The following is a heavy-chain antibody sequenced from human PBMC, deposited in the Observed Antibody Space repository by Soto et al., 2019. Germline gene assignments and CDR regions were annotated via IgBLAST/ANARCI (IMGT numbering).Heavy chain of an antibody. D-gene: IGHD3-22*01. V-gene: IGHV1-18*01. CDR1: GYTFTSYG. CDR2: ISAYNGNT. Sequence: ASVKVSCKASGYTFTSYGISWVQQDPDQGLEWMGWISAYNGNTNYAQKLQGRVTMTTDTSTSTAYMELRSLRSDDTAVYYCARGPYYYDSSGYQDAFDIWGQGTMVTVSS. J-gene: IGHJ3*02. CDR3: ARGPYYYDSSGYQDAFDI.